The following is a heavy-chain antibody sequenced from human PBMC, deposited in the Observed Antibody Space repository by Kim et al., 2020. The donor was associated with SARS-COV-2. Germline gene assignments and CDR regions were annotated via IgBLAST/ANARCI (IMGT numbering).Heavy chain of an antibody. CDR3: ARAGKTTKRITIFGVVAY. J-gene: IGHJ4*02. Sequence: ASVKVSCKASGYTFTSYDINWVRQATGQGLEWMGWMNPNSGNTGYAQKFQGRVTMTRNTSISTAYMELSSLRSEDTAVYYCARAGKTTKRITIFGVVAYWGQGTLVTVSS. V-gene: IGHV1-8*01. CDR2: MNPNSGNT. CDR1: GYTFTSYD. D-gene: IGHD3-3*01.